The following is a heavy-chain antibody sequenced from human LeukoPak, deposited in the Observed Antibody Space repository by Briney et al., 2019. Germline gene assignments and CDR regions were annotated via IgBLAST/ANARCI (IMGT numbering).Heavy chain of an antibody. CDR3: ARPGMDSSSSDAFDI. CDR1: GGTFSSYA. V-gene: IGHV1-69*04. D-gene: IGHD6-13*01. Sequence: GSSVKVSCKASGGTFSSYAISWVRQAPGQGLEWMGRIIPILGIANYAQKFQGRVTITADKSTSTAYMELSSLRSEDTAVYYCARPGMDSSSSDAFDIWGQGTMVTVSS. CDR2: IIPILGIA. J-gene: IGHJ3*02.